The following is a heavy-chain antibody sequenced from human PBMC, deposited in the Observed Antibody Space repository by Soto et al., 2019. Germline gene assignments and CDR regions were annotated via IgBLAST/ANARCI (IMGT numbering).Heavy chain of an antibody. CDR3: ARSGGRFGEEFDS. Sequence: QLQLQESGPGLVKPSETLSLTCTVSGGSISTSYYYWGWIRQPPGKGLEWIGSIYYSGSTYYNPSLKSRVTISVDTSKNQFSLKLTSVTAADTAVYYCARSGGRFGEEFDSWGQGTLVTVSS. CDR2: IYYSGST. CDR1: GGSISTSYYY. D-gene: IGHD3-10*01. V-gene: IGHV4-39*01. J-gene: IGHJ4*02.